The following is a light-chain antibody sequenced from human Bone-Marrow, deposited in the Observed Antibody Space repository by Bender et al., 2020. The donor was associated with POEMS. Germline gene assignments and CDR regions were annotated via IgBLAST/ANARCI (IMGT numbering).Light chain of an antibody. CDR2: DVS. CDR1: SSDVGGYNY. Sequence: QSVLTQPASVSGSPGQSITISCTGSSSDVGGYNYVSWYQQHPGKAPKLIIFDVSNRPSGVSSRFSASKSGNTASLTISGLQAEDEADYFCSSYASSSAFWVFGGGTKLTVL. CDR3: SSYASSSAFWV. V-gene: IGLV2-14*03. J-gene: IGLJ3*02.